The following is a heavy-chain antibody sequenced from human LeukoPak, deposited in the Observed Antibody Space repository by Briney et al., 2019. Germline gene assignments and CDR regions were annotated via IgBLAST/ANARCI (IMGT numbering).Heavy chain of an antibody. V-gene: IGHV3-30-3*01. CDR3: AKEFGDSSSCDY. Sequence: GGSLRLSCAASGFTFSSYAMHWVRQAPGKGLEWVAVISYDGSNKYYADSVKGRFTISRDNSKNTLYLQMNSLRAEDTAVYYCAKEFGDSSSCDYWGQGTLVTVSS. J-gene: IGHJ4*02. D-gene: IGHD6-13*01. CDR1: GFTFSSYA. CDR2: ISYDGSNK.